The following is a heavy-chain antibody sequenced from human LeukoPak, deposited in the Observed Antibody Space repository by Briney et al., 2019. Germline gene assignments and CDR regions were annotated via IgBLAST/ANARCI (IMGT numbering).Heavy chain of an antibody. V-gene: IGHV4-59*01. CDR3: ARVGFCSSTSCYPLDY. CDR2: IYYSGST. J-gene: IGHJ4*02. CDR1: GGSISSYY. Sequence: SETLSLTCTVSGGSISSYYWSSIRQPPGKGLEWIGYIYYSGSTNYNPSLKSRVTISVDTSKNQFSLKLSSVTAADTAVYYCARVGFCSSTSCYPLDYWGQGTLVTVSS. D-gene: IGHD2-2*01.